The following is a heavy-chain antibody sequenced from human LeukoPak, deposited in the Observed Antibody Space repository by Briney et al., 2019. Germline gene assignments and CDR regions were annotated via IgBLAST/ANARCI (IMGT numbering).Heavy chain of an antibody. CDR1: GFTFSSYW. Sequence: GSLRLSYAASGFTFSSYWMSWVRQAPGKGLEWIGEINHSGSTNYNPSLKSRVTISVDTSKNQFSLKLSSVTAADTAVYYCARGRYQLPWWGQGTLVTVSS. D-gene: IGHD2-2*01. V-gene: IGHV4-34*01. CDR2: INHSGST. CDR3: ARGRYQLPW. J-gene: IGHJ4*02.